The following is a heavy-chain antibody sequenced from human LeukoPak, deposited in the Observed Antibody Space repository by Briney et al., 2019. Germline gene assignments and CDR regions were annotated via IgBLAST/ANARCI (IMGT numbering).Heavy chain of an antibody. Sequence: SETLSLTCDVSGHPISSAFYWGWIRQPPGKGLEWIATIYHSGKTYYSPSLRSRITASKDASRNQLSLKLSSVTAADTAVYYCVGQTDISYYYYIDAWGGRTTVTISS. CDR3: VGQTDISYYYYIDA. CDR2: IYHSGKT. D-gene: IGHD3-3*02. J-gene: IGHJ6*03. V-gene: IGHV4-38-2*01. CDR1: GHPISSAFY.